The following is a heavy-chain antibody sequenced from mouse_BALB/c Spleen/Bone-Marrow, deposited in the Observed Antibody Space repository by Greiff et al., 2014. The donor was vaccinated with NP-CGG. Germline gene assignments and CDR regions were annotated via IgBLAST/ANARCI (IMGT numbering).Heavy chain of an antibody. Sequence: VQLQQSGAELVGPGASVKVSCKASGYTFTSYWINWVKQRPGQGLEWIGNIYPSDSYTNYNQNFKDKATLTVDKSSSTAYMQLSGPTSEDSAVYYCTRQYGNYYAMDYWGQGTSVTVSS. CDR2: IYPSDSYT. D-gene: IGHD2-10*02. J-gene: IGHJ4*01. V-gene: IGHV1-69*02. CDR3: TRQYGNYYAMDY. CDR1: GYTFTSYW.